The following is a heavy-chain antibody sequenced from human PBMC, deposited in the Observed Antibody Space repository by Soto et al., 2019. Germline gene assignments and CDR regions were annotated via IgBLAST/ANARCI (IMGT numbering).Heavy chain of an antibody. CDR3: ARAVAGGYDY. J-gene: IGHJ4*02. CDR2: ISTSGSIM. V-gene: IGHV3-11*01. Sequence: QVQLVESGGGLVKPGGSLRLSCAASGFTFSDYYMTWIRQAPGKGLEWVSHISTSGSIMYHADSVKGRFTISRDNAKNSRYLQMNSLRAEDTAVYYCARAVAGGYDYWGQGTLVTVSS. D-gene: IGHD2-21*01. CDR1: GFTFSDYY.